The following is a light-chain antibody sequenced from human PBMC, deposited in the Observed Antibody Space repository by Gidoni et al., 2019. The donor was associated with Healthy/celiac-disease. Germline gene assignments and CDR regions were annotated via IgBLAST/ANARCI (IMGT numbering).Light chain of an antibody. J-gene: IGKJ2*01. Sequence: EIVLTQSPATLSLSPGERATLSCRASQSVSSYLAWYQQKPGQATRRLIYDASNRATGIPARFSGSGSGTDFTLTISSLEPEDFAVYYCQQRSNWLYTFGQGTKLEIK. CDR2: DAS. V-gene: IGKV3-11*01. CDR1: QSVSSY. CDR3: QQRSNWLYT.